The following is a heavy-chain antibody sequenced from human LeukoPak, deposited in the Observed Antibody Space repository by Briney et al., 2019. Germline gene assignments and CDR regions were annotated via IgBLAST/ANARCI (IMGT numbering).Heavy chain of an antibody. CDR3: AKRSGGTTD. D-gene: IGHD1-7*01. V-gene: IGHV3-33*06. CDR1: GFSFSSYG. Sequence: GGSLRLSCAASGFSFSSYGMQWVRQAPGKGLEWVAVISSDGSYKHYADSVKGRFTFSRDNSKNTLYLQMNSLRAEDTAVYYCAKRSGGTTDWGQGTLVTVSS. J-gene: IGHJ4*02. CDR2: ISSDGSYK.